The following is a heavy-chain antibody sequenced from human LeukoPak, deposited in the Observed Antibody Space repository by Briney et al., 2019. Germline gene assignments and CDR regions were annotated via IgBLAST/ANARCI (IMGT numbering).Heavy chain of an antibody. CDR2: IKSKTDGGTT. D-gene: IGHD6-19*01. V-gene: IGHV3-15*01. CDR1: GFTFSSYA. J-gene: IGHJ6*03. Sequence: GGSLRLSCAASGFTFSSYAMTWVRQAPGKGLEWVGRIKSKTDGGTTDYAAPVKGRFTISRDDSKNTLYLQMNSLKTEDTAVYYCTSGSSGWYSPYYYYYYMDVWGKGTTVTISS. CDR3: TSGSSGWYSPYYYYYYMDV.